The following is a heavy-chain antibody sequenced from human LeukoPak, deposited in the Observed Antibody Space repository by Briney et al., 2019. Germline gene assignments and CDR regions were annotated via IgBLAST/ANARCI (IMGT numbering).Heavy chain of an antibody. D-gene: IGHD6-19*01. CDR2: IKQDGSEK. V-gene: IGHV3-7*01. CDR1: GFTFSSYW. CDR3: ARDREYSSGWYLGNWFDP. Sequence: GGSLRLSCAASGFTFSSYWMSWVRQAPGKGLEWVANIKQDGSEKYYVDSVKGRFTISRDNAKNSLYLQMNGLRAEDTAVYYCARDREYSSGWYLGNWFDPWGQGTLVTVSS. J-gene: IGHJ5*02.